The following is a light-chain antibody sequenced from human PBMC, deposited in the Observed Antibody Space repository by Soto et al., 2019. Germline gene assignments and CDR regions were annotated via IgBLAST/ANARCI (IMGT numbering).Light chain of an antibody. CDR1: QGISSY. CDR3: QQLNSYPRVT. V-gene: IGKV1-9*01. Sequence: DIQLTQSPSFLSASVGDRVTITCRASQGISSYLAWYQQKPGKAPKLLIYAASTLQSGVPSRFSGSGSGTEFPLTISSLQPEDFATYYCQQLNSYPRVTFGQGTRLEIK. CDR2: AAS. J-gene: IGKJ5*01.